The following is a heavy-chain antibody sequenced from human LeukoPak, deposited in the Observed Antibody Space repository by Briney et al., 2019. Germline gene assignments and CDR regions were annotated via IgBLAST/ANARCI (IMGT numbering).Heavy chain of an antibody. D-gene: IGHD6-13*01. J-gene: IGHJ4*02. V-gene: IGHV1-69*01. CDR3: ARVSQQQPN. CDR2: IIPIFGTA. CDR1: GGTLSSYA. Sequence: SVTVSCTASGGTLSSYAISWVRQAPGRGLEWMGGIIPIFGTANYAQKFQGRVTITADESTSTAYMELSSLRSEDTAVYYCARVSQQQPNWGQGTLVTVSS.